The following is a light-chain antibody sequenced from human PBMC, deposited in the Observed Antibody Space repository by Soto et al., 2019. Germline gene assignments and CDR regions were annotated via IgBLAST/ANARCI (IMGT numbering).Light chain of an antibody. J-gene: IGKJ2*01. CDR3: QQYNNWPPMYT. CDR1: QSVSSN. V-gene: IGKV3-15*01. Sequence: EIVMTQSPATLSVSPGERASVSCRASQSVSSNLAWYQQKPGQAPRLLIYGASTSATVILARFSGSGSGTEFTLTISSLQSVDFAVYYCQQYNNWPPMYTFGQGTKLEIK. CDR2: GAS.